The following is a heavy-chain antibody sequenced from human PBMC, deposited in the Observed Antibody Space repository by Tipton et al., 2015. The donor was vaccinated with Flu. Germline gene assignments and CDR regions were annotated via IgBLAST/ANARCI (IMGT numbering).Heavy chain of an antibody. Sequence: TLSLTCTVSGDSISSDYYWGWIRQFPGKGLEWIGSVSRTGSTIFNPSLKSRVTISIETSKNQFSLKMKSMTAADMAVYYCARRDYSNYVSDPKSCFDPWGQGTLVAVSS. CDR3: ARRDYSNYVSDPKSCFDP. CDR1: GDSISSDYY. CDR2: VSRTGST. J-gene: IGHJ5*02. V-gene: IGHV4-38-2*02. D-gene: IGHD4-11*01.